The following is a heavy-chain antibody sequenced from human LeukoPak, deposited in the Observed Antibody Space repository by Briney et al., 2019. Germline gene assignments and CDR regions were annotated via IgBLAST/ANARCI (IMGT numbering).Heavy chain of an antibody. Sequence: PGGSLRLSCAASGFTFSSYWMSWVRQAPGKGLEWVANIKQDGSEKYYVDSVKGRFTISRDNAKNSLYLQMNGLRAEDTAVYYCASATSWLPFDYWGQGTLVTVSS. V-gene: IGHV3-7*01. CDR1: GFTFSSYW. CDR3: ASATSWLPFDY. CDR2: IKQDGSEK. D-gene: IGHD5-12*01. J-gene: IGHJ4*02.